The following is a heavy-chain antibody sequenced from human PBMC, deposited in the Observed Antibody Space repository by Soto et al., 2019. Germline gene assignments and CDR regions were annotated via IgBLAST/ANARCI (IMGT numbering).Heavy chain of an antibody. J-gene: IGHJ4*02. D-gene: IGHD6-19*01. CDR2: IYWDDDK. Sequence: SGPTLVNPTQTLTLNCSFSGFSLSTSGMSVGWIRQPPGKALEWLTLIYWDDDKRYSPSLKSRLTVSKDTSKNQVVLTMTNMDPVDTATYYCAHTFDYSSGWYRDYWGQGTLVTVSS. V-gene: IGHV2-5*02. CDR1: GFSLSTSGMS. CDR3: AHTFDYSSGWYRDY.